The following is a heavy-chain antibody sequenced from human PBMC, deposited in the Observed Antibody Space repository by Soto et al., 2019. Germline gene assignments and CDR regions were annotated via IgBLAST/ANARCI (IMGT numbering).Heavy chain of an antibody. CDR2: INHSGST. CDR3: ARDLSIAARLSSYYYYYYGMDV. V-gene: IGHV4-34*01. Sequence: SETLSLTCAVYGGSFSGYYWSWIRQPPGKGLEWIGEINHSGSTNYNPSLKSRVTISVDTSKNQFSLKLSSVTAADTAVYYCARDLSIAARLSSYYYYYYGMDVWGQGTTVTVSS. D-gene: IGHD6-6*01. CDR1: GGSFSGYY. J-gene: IGHJ6*02.